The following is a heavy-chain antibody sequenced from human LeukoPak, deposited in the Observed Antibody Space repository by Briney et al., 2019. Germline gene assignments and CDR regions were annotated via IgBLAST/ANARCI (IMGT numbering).Heavy chain of an antibody. Sequence: GGSLRLSCAASGFTFSSYEMNWVCQAPGKGLEWVSYISSSGSTIYYADSVKGRFTISRDNAKNSLYLQMNSLRAEDTAVYYCACSSTSCYLASCQEFDYWGQGTLVTVSS. J-gene: IGHJ4*02. CDR2: ISSSGSTI. CDR1: GFTFSSYE. CDR3: ACSSTSCYLASCQEFDY. V-gene: IGHV3-48*03. D-gene: IGHD2-2*01.